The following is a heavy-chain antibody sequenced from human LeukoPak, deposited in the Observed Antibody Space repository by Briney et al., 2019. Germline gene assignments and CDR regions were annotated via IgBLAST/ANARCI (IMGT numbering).Heavy chain of an antibody. D-gene: IGHD5-18*01. CDR1: GFTFSSYS. CDR3: ARDRSPSDTAMDAFDI. Sequence: GGSLRLSCAASGFTFSSYSMNWVRQAPGKGLEWVSSISSSSSYIYHADSVKGRFTISRDNAKNSLYLQMNSLRAEDTAVYYCARDRSPSDTAMDAFDIWGQGTMVTVSS. V-gene: IGHV3-21*01. J-gene: IGHJ3*02. CDR2: ISSSSSYI.